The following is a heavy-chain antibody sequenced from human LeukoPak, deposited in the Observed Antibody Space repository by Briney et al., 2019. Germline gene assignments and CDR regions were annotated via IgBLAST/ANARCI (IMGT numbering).Heavy chain of an antibody. D-gene: IGHD2-2*01. CDR3: ARGRRADIVVVPAAHFHWFDP. CDR1: GYTFTGYY. Sequence: ASVKVSCKASGYTFTGYYMHWVRQAPGQGLEWMGWINPNSGGTNYAQRFQGRVTMTRDTSISTAYMELSRLRSDDTAVYYCARGRRADIVVVPAAHFHWFDPWGQGTLVTVPS. CDR2: INPNSGGT. J-gene: IGHJ5*02. V-gene: IGHV1-2*02.